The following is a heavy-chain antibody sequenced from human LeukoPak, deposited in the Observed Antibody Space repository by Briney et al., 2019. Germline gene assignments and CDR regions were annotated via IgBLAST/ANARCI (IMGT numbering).Heavy chain of an antibody. V-gene: IGHV3-11*01. CDR1: GFTFSDYY. CDR2: ISSSGSTI. Sequence: GGSLRLSCAASGFTFSDYYMSWIRQAPGKGLEWVSYISSSGSTIYYADSVKGRFTISRDNAKNSLYLQMNSLRAEDTAVYYCARAVSTVSYCGGDCYPLDAFDIWGQGTMVTVSS. J-gene: IGHJ3*02. CDR3: ARAVSTVSYCGGDCYPLDAFDI. D-gene: IGHD2-21*02.